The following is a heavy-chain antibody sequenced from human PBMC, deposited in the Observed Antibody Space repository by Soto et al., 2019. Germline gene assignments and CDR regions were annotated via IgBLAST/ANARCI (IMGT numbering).Heavy chain of an antibody. J-gene: IGHJ4*02. Sequence: QVQLVESGGGVVQPGRSLRLSCAASGFTFSSYAMHWVRQAPSKGLEWVAVISYDGSNKYYADSVKGRFTISRDTSKNTLYLQMNSLRAEDTAVYYCASPRLSSDGTTPIDYWGQGTLVTVSS. CDR1: GFTFSSYA. V-gene: IGHV3-30-3*01. D-gene: IGHD1-1*01. CDR3: ASPRLSSDGTTPIDY. CDR2: ISYDGSNK.